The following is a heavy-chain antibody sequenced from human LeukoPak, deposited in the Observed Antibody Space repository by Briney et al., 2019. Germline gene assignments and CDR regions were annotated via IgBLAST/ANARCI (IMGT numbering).Heavy chain of an antibody. CDR1: GFIVSSDY. V-gene: IGHV3-66*01. D-gene: IGHD2-21*02. Sequence: GGSLRLSCAASGFIVSSDYMSWVRQAPGKGLEWVSVIYSGGSTYYADSVKGRFTISRDNSKNTLYLQMNSLRAEDTAVYYCAKVGREYCGGDCNHFGYWGQGTLVTVSS. CDR3: AKVGREYCGGDCNHFGY. J-gene: IGHJ4*02. CDR2: IYSGGST.